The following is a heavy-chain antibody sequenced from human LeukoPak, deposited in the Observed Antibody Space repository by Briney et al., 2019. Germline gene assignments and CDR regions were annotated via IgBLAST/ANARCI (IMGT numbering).Heavy chain of an antibody. D-gene: IGHD3-16*02. CDR3: ARGGPPYYDYVWGSYRLSWFDP. J-gene: IGHJ5*02. CDR1: GGSISSGVYY. CDR2: IYYSGST. Sequence: SETLSLTCTVSGGSISSGVYYWSWIRQHPGKGLEWIGYIYYSGSTYYNPSLKSRVTISVDTSKNQFSLKLSSVTAADTAVYYCARGGPPYYDYVWGSYRLSWFDPWGQGTLVTVSS. V-gene: IGHV4-31*03.